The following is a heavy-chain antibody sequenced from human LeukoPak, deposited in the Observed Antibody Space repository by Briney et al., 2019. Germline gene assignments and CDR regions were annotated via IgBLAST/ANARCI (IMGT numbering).Heavy chain of an antibody. Sequence: SETLSLTCTVSGGSISSYYWSWIRQPAGKGLEWIGRIYTSGSTNHNPSLKSRVTMSVDTSKNQFSLKLSSVTAADTAVYYCARETREYSSSSDFDYWGQGTLVTVSS. J-gene: IGHJ4*02. V-gene: IGHV4-4*07. D-gene: IGHD6-6*01. CDR3: ARETREYSSSSDFDY. CDR2: IYTSGST. CDR1: GGSISSYY.